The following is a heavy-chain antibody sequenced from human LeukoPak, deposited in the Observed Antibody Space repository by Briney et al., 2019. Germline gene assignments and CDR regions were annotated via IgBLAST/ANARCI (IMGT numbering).Heavy chain of an antibody. J-gene: IGHJ3*02. D-gene: IGHD3-22*01. CDR3: ARGPYSYDSSGAFDI. CDR1: GGSISNSNYY. CDR2: IYYSGST. Sequence: PSETLSLTCTVSGGSISNSNYYWGWIRQPPGKGLEWIGSIYYSGSTYYNPSLKSRVTISVDTSKNQFSLKLSSVTAADTAVYFCARGPYSYDSSGAFDIWGQGTMVTVSS. V-gene: IGHV4-39*07.